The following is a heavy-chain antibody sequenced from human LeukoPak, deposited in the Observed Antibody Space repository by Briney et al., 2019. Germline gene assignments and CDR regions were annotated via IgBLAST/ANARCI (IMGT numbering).Heavy chain of an antibody. CDR2: ISSSGSTI. CDR1: GFTVSSYE. J-gene: IGHJ4*02. V-gene: IGHV3-48*03. Sequence: GGSLRLSCAASGFTVSSYEMNWVRQAPGKGREGVSYISSSGSTIYYADSVKGRFTISRDNAKNSLYLQMNSLRAEDTAVYYCARDFYDYVWGSYRYFDYWGQGTLVTVSS. CDR3: ARDFYDYVWGSYRYFDY. D-gene: IGHD3-16*02.